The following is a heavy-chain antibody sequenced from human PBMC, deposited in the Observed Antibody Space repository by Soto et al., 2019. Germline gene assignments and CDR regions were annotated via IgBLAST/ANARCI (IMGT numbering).Heavy chain of an antibody. D-gene: IGHD4-4*01. V-gene: IGHV3-48*02. CDR3: ARDYDYSTEFDY. J-gene: IGHJ4*02. CDR1: GFTFSSYS. Sequence: EVQLVESGGGLVQPGGSLRLSCAASGFTFSSYSMNWVRQAPGKGLEWVSYISTSSSNIYYADSVKGRFTISRDNAKNSLYLQMNSLRDEDTAVYYCARDYDYSTEFDYWGQGTLVTVSS. CDR2: ISTSSSNI.